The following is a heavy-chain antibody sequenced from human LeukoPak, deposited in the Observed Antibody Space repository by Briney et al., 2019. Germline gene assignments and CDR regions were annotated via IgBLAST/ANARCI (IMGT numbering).Heavy chain of an antibody. D-gene: IGHD7-27*01. CDR1: GFSFSTYS. V-gene: IGHV3-48*04. CDR2: ISSSSSTI. Sequence: PGGSLRLSCAASGFSFSTYSMNWVRQAPGKGLEWVSYISSSSSTIYYADSVKGRFTISRDNAKNSLYLQVNSLRAEDTAVYYCARDNWGFSGNYYYMDVWGKGSTVTVSS. CDR3: ARDNWGFSGNYYYMDV. J-gene: IGHJ6*03.